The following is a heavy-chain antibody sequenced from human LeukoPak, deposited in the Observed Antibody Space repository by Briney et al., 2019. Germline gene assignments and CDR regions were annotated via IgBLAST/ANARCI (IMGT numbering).Heavy chain of an antibody. CDR2: ISYDGSNE. J-gene: IGHJ6*02. V-gene: IGHV3-30*18. D-gene: IGHD5-12*01. CDR3: AKAYGGYESHYYYYGMDV. Sequence: GGSLRLSCAASGFTFSNYWIHWVRQAPGKGLEWVVVISYDGSNEYYADSVKGRFTISRDNSKNTLYLQMNSLRAEDTAVYYCAKAYGGYESHYYYYGMDVWGQGTTVTVSS. CDR1: GFTFSNYW.